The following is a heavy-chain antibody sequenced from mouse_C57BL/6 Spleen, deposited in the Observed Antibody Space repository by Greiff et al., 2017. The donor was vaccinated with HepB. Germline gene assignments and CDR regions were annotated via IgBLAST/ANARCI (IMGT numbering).Heavy chain of an antibody. CDR1: GYAFSSSW. CDR3: ARGGNYYGYDLDY. V-gene: IGHV1-82*01. J-gene: IGHJ4*01. D-gene: IGHD2-2*01. Sequence: QVQLKQSGPELVKPGASVKISCKASGYAFSSSWMNWVKQRPGKGLEWIGRIYPGDGDTNYNGKFKGKATLTADKSSSTAYMQLSSLTSEDSAVYFCARGGNYYGYDLDYWGQGTSVTVSS. CDR2: IYPGDGDT.